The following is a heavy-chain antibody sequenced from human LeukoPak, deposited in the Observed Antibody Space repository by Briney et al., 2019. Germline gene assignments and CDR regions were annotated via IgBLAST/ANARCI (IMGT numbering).Heavy chain of an antibody. Sequence: ASVKVSCKASGYTFTIYYMHWVRQAPGQGLEWMGIINPSGGSTSYAQKFQGRVTMTRDTSTSTVYMELSSLRSEDTAVYYCARAPAPGMATIKSGQFDYWGQGTLVTVSS. CDR3: ARAPAPGMATIKSGQFDY. V-gene: IGHV1-46*01. D-gene: IGHD5-24*01. J-gene: IGHJ4*02. CDR2: INPSGGST. CDR1: GYTFTIYY.